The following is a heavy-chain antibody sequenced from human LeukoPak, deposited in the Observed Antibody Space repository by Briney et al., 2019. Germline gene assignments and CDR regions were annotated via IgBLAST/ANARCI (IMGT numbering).Heavy chain of an antibody. CDR2: INHSGST. V-gene: IGHV4-34*01. Sequence: SSETLSLTCTVSGGSISGYYWSWIRQPPGKGLEWIGEINHSGSTNYNPSLKSRVTISVDTSKNQSSLKLSSVTAADTAVYYCARGKGDYWGQGTLVTVSS. CDR3: ARGKGDY. CDR1: GGSISGYY. J-gene: IGHJ4*02.